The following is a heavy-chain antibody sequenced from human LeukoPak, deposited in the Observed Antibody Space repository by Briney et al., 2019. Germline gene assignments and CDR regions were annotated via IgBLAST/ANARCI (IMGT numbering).Heavy chain of an antibody. Sequence: SETLSLTCTVSGGSISSYYWSWIRQPPGKGLEWIGYIYYSGSTNYNPSLKSRVTISVDTSKNQFSLKLSSVTAADTAVYYCARPASQFYYYHMDVWGQGTTVTVSS. CDR2: IYYSGST. J-gene: IGHJ6*02. V-gene: IGHV4-59*01. CDR3: ARPASQFYYYHMDV. D-gene: IGHD2-2*01. CDR1: GGSISSYY.